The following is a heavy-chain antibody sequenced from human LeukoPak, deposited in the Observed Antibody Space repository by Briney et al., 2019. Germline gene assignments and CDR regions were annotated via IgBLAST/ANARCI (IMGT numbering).Heavy chain of an antibody. D-gene: IGHD1-7*01. CDR1: GYTFTSYA. V-gene: IGHV1-3*01. CDR2: INAGNGNT. CDR3: ASGRQTTGWFDP. Sequence: ASVKVSCKASGYTFTSYAMHWVRQAPGQRLEWMGWINAGNGNTKYSQKFQGRVTITRDTSASTAYMELSSLRSEDTAVYYCASGRQTTGWFDPWGQGTLVTVSS. J-gene: IGHJ5*02.